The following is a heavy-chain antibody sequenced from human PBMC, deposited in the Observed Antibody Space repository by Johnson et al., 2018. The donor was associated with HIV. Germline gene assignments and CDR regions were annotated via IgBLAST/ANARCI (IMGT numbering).Heavy chain of an antibody. Sequence: QMLLVESGGGLVQPGGSSRPSCAASGFTFSSYWMSWVRQAPGKGPEWVAFIRYDGSNQYYADSVKVRFTISRDNSKNTLYLQMNSLRAGDTAVYYCARSLSSSWYEGAFDIWGQGTMVTVSS. CDR3: ARSLSSSWYEGAFDI. D-gene: IGHD6-13*01. J-gene: IGHJ3*02. V-gene: IGHV3-33*08. CDR1: GFTFSSYW. CDR2: IRYDGSNQ.